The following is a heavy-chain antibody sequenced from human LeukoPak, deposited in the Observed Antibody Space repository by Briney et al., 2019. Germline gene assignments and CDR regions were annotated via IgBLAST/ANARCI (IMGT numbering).Heavy chain of an antibody. V-gene: IGHV3-53*01. Sequence: GGSLRLSCAASGFTVSSNYMSWVRQAPGKGLEWVSVIYSGGSTYYADSVKGRFTISRDISRNTLYLQMNSLRAEDTAVYYCARGGWLQDFDYWGQGTLVTVSP. CDR3: ARGGWLQDFDY. CDR1: GFTVSSNY. D-gene: IGHD5-24*01. CDR2: IYSGGST. J-gene: IGHJ4*02.